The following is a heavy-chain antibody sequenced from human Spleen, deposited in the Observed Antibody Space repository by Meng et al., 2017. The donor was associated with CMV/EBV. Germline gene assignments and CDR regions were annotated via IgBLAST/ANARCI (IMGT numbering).Heavy chain of an antibody. CDR1: GFNFANYA. CDR2: IQYDGNNK. D-gene: IGHD3-9*01. Sequence: GGTLRLSCAASGFNFANYAMTWIRQAPGKGLEWVSFIQYDGNNKYYADSLKGRLTISRDNSKNTLYLQMDSLRAEDTAVYYCAKDHLTGDSNCYGMDVWGQGTTVTVSS. J-gene: IGHJ6*02. CDR3: AKDHLTGDSNCYGMDV. V-gene: IGHV3-30*02.